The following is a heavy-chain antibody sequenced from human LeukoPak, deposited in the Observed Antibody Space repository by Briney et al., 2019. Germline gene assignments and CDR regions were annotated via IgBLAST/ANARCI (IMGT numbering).Heavy chain of an antibody. J-gene: IGHJ5*02. V-gene: IGHV3-30*03. CDR1: GFTFSSYG. CDR3: IRDFRSADL. CDR2: ISYDGSNK. Sequence: GGSLRLSCAASGFTFSSYGMHWVRQAPGKGLEWVAVISYDGSNKYYADSVKGRFTISRDNAKNTVYLEMNSLSVEDTATYYCIRDFRSADLWGQGTLVTVTS.